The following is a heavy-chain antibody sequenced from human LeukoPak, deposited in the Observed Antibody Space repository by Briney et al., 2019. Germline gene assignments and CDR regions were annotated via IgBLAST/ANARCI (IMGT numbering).Heavy chain of an antibody. V-gene: IGHV3-33*01. CDR2: IWYDGHNK. CDR1: GFTFSKYG. D-gene: IGHD6-19*01. J-gene: IGHJ4*02. Sequence: PGGSLRLSCVASGFTFSKYGMHWVRQAPGKGLEWLAIIWYDGHNKYYADSVKGRFTISRDSAKNSLYLQMNSLRAEDTAVYYCARAFWDSSGWYACDYWGQGTLVTVSS. CDR3: ARAFWDSSGWYACDY.